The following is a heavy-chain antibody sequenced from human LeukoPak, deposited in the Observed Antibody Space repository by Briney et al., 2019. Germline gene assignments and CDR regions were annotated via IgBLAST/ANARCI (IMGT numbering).Heavy chain of an antibody. J-gene: IGHJ6*03. Sequence: SVKVSCKASGYTFTSYYMHWVRQAPGQGLEWMGGIIPVFDTPIYAQNFQGRVTITADESTSTVYMELSSLRSEDTAVYYCARLVTGESDYYYYMDVWGKGTTVTVSS. CDR3: ARLVTGESDYYYYMDV. CDR2: IIPVFDTP. D-gene: IGHD7-27*01. CDR1: GYTFTSYY. V-gene: IGHV1-69*13.